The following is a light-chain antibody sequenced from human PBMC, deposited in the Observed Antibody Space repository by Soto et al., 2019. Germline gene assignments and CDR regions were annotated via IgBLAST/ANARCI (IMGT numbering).Light chain of an antibody. CDR1: QSVSSN. V-gene: IGKV3D-15*01. CDR2: GAS. Sequence: EIVMTQSPATLSVSPGERATLSCRASQSVSSNLAWYQQKPGQAPRLLIYGASTRATGIPARFSGSGSGTDFTLTISSLEPEDFATYYCQKYDSAPLTFGGGTKVDIK. J-gene: IGKJ4*01. CDR3: QKYDSAPLT.